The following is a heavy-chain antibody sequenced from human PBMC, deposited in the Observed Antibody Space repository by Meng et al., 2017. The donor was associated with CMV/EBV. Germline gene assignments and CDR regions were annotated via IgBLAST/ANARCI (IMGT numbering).Heavy chain of an antibody. D-gene: IGHD5-18*01. Sequence: QVQLQESGPGLVKPSXXXXXTXXVXXGSISSYYWSWIRQPAGKGLEWIGRIYTSGSTNYNPSLKSRVTMSVDTSKNQFSLKLSSVTAADTAVYYCARDSRRGYSYPPTWWFDPWGQGTLVTVSS. CDR1: XGSISSYY. CDR3: ARDSRRGYSYPPTWWFDP. J-gene: IGHJ5*02. V-gene: IGHV4-4*07. CDR2: IYTSGST.